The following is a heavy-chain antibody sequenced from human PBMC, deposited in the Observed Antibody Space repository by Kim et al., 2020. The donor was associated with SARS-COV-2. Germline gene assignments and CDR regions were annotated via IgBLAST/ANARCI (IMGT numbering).Heavy chain of an antibody. CDR2: ISSSSSYI. Sequence: GGSLRLSCAASGFTFSSYSMNWVRQAPGKGLEWVSSISSSSSYIYYADSVKGRFTISRDNAKNSLYLQMNSLRAEDTAVYYCARAPPCPACHRFDYWGQGTLVTVSS. CDR1: GFTFSSYS. CDR3: ARAPPCPACHRFDY. J-gene: IGHJ4*02. V-gene: IGHV3-21*01.